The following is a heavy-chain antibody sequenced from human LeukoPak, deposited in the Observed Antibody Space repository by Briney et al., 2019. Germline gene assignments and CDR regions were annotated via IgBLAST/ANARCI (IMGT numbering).Heavy chain of an antibody. CDR1: GFTFDDYA. D-gene: IGHD6-13*01. CDR3: AKDLDGPIAAAIH. V-gene: IGHV3-9*01. CDR2: ISWNSGSI. Sequence: GRSLRLSCASSGFTFDDYALHGVRPAPGKGLEWVSGISWNSGSIGYADSVKGRFTISRDNAKNSLYLQMTSLRAEDTALYYCAKDLDGPIAAAIHWGQGTLVTVSS. J-gene: IGHJ4*02.